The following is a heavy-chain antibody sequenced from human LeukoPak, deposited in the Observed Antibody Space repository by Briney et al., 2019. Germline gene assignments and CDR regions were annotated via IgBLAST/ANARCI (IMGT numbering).Heavy chain of an antibody. V-gene: IGHV3-48*03. CDR2: ISSIGSTI. CDR3: AKDRRPTYYYDSSGYYFRDAFNM. J-gene: IGHJ3*02. CDR1: GFTFSSYE. D-gene: IGHD3-22*01. Sequence: GGSLRLSCAASGFTFSSYEMNWVRQAPGKGREWVSYISSIGSTIYYADSVKGRFTISRDNSKNTLYLQMNSLRAEDTAVYYCAKDRRPTYYYDSSGYYFRDAFNMWGQGTMVTVSS.